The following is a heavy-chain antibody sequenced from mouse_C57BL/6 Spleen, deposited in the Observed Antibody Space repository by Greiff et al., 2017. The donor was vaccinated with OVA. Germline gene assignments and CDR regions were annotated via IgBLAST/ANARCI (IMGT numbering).Heavy chain of an antibody. CDR3: ARPGSSAAWFAY. V-gene: IGHV1-26*01. CDR2: INPNNGGT. Sequence: EVQLQQSGPELVKPGASVKISCKASGYTFTDYYMNWVKQSHGKSLEWIGDINPNNGGTSYNQKFKGKATLTVDKSSSTAYMELRSLTSEDSAVYDCARPGSSAAWFAYWGQGTLVTVSA. D-gene: IGHD1-1*01. J-gene: IGHJ3*01. CDR1: GYTFTDYY.